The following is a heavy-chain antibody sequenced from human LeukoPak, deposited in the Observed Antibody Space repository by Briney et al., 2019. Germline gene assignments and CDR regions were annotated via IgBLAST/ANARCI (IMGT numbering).Heavy chain of an antibody. Sequence: PGGSLRLSCAASGFTFSSYGMIWVRQAPGKGLEWVSGISGSGGSTYLADSVKGRFTISRDNSKNTLYLQMNSLKTEDTAVYYCTIDRGIPGYYASGRNYGIDYWGQGTLVTVSS. V-gene: IGHV3-23*01. CDR3: TIDRGIPGYYASGRNYGIDY. D-gene: IGHD3-10*01. CDR1: GFTFSSYG. CDR2: ISGSGGST. J-gene: IGHJ4*02.